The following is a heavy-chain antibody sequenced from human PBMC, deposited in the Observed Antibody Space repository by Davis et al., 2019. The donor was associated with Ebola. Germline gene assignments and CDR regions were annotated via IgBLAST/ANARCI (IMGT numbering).Heavy chain of an antibody. CDR2: IYPGDSNT. J-gene: IGHJ4*02. V-gene: IGHV5-51*01. Sequence: KVSCKASGYSFTNYWIGWVRQVPGKDLEWMGVIYPGDSNTKYRPSFQGQVTISADKSINTAYLVWSSLKASDSAMYYCAAYGSGSKPFDYWGQGTLLTVSS. CDR1: GYSFTNYW. D-gene: IGHD3-10*01. CDR3: AAYGSGSKPFDY.